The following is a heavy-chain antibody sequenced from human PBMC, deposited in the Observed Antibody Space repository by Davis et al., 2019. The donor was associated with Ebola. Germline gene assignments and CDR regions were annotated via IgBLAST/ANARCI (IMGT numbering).Heavy chain of an antibody. V-gene: IGHV1-2*02. D-gene: IGHD1-7*01. CDR3: ASNYIYYYYMDV. CDR1: VYTFTGYY. CDR2: INPNSGGT. Sequence: SVKVSCKASVYTFTGYYMHWLRQAPGQGLEWMGWINPNSGGTNYAQKFQGRVTMTRDTSISTAYMELSRLRSDDTAVYYCASNYIYYYYMDVWGKGTTVIVSS. J-gene: IGHJ6*03.